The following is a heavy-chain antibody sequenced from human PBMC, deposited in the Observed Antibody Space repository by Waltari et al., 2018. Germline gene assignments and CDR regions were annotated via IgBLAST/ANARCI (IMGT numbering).Heavy chain of an antibody. CDR3: ARAGRGSSYFDY. J-gene: IGHJ4*03. CDR2: INPNSGDT. D-gene: IGHD1-26*01. Sequence: QVQLVQSGAEVKKPGASVKVSCHASGYTFTGYYMHWVRQAPGQGLEWMGRINPNSGDTNYAQKFQGRVTMTRDTSISTAYMELTRLRYDDTAVYYCARAGRGSSYFDYWGKGTTVTVSS. CDR1: GYTFTGYY. V-gene: IGHV1-2*06.